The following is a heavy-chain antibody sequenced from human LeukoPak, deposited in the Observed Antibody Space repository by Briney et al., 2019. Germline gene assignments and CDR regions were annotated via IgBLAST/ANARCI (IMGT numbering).Heavy chain of an antibody. J-gene: IGHJ4*02. V-gene: IGHV3-48*03. D-gene: IGHD2-2*01. CDR2: ISSGGTTI. CDR3: ARVAVDIVVVPAAMNFDY. CDR1: GFTFSSYE. Sequence: GGSLRLSCAASGFTFSSYEMNWVRQAPGKGLEWISYISSGGTTIYYADSMEGRFTISRDNTKNSLFLQMNSLRAEDTAVYYCARVAVDIVVVPAAMNFDYWGQGTLVTVSS.